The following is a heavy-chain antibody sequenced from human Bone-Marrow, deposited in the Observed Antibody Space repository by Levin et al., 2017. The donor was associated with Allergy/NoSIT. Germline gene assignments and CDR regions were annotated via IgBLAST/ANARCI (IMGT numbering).Heavy chain of an antibody. CDR1: GFSFSSYN. J-gene: IGHJ4*02. D-gene: IGHD6-13*01. CDR3: ARGGISSGWYLVDH. CDR2: ISSATSLSSSGTFI. Sequence: RAGGSLRLSCAASGFSFSSYNMNWIRQAPGKGLEWISYISSATSLSSSGTFIYYADSVKGRFSISRDNARNLLYLQMNSLTHEDTAVYYCARGGISSGWYLVDHWGQGTLVTVSS. V-gene: IGHV3-21*06.